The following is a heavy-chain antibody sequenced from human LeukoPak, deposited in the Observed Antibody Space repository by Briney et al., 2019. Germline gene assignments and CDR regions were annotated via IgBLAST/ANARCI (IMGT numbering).Heavy chain of an antibody. V-gene: IGHV1-69*06. CDR3: ARSFDISRGWFDP. D-gene: IGHD3-9*01. CDR2: IIPIFGTA. J-gene: IGHJ5*02. CDR1: GGTFSSYA. Sequence: GASVKVSCKASGGTFSSYAISWVRQAPGQGLEWMGGIIPIFGTANYAQKFQGRVTITADKSTSTAYMELSSLRSEDTAVYYCARSFDISRGWFDPWGQGTLVTVSS.